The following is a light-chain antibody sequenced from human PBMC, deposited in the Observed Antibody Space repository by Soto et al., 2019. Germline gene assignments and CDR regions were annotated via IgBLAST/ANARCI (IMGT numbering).Light chain of an antibody. CDR1: ISDIGSNT. Sequence: QPVLTQPPSASQTPGQGVTISCSGSISDIGSNTVNWYQQLPGTAPKLLIYSNNQRPSGVPDRFSGSKSGTSASLAISGLQSEDEGDYYCAAWDDSLNGVLFGGGTKLTVL. J-gene: IGLJ2*01. CDR3: AAWDDSLNGVL. CDR2: SNN. V-gene: IGLV1-44*01.